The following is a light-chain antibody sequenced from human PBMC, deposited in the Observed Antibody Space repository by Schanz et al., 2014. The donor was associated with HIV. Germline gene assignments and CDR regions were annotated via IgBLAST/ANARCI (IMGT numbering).Light chain of an antibody. J-gene: IGLJ3*02. Sequence: QSVLSQPPSASGTPGQRVTISCSGSSSNVGTNYVFWYQQFPGTAPKLLIYRNNQRPSGVPDRFSGSKSGTLASLAISGLXXXDDDAYYCAASDATLNAWVFGGGTKVTVL. CDR2: RNN. V-gene: IGLV1-47*01. CDR1: SSNVGTNY. CDR3: AASDATLNAWV.